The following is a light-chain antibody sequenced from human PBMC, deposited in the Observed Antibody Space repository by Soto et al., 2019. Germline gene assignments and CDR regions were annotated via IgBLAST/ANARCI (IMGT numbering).Light chain of an antibody. CDR1: NIGSKS. J-gene: IGLJ2*01. CDR2: NDG. CDR3: QVWDTSSDHVA. V-gene: IGLV3-21*02. Sequence: SSELTQPPSVSVAPGQTARITCGGNNIGSKSVHWYQQTPGQAPVLVVYNDGVRPSGIPERFSGSNSGNTATLTINRVEGGDEADYYCQVWDTSSDHVAFGGGTKLTVL.